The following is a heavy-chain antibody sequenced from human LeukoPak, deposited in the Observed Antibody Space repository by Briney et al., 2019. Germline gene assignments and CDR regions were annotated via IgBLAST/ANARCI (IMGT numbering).Heavy chain of an antibody. J-gene: IGHJ4*02. D-gene: IGHD6-19*01. Sequence: ASVKVSCKASGYTFTSYYMHWVRQAPGQGLEWMGIINPSGGSTSYAQKFQGRVTTTRDTSASTAYMELSSLRSEDTAVYYCARVEQWLVGRAYDYWGQGTLVTVSS. CDR2: INPSGGST. CDR3: ARVEQWLVGRAYDY. CDR1: GYTFTSYY. V-gene: IGHV1-46*01.